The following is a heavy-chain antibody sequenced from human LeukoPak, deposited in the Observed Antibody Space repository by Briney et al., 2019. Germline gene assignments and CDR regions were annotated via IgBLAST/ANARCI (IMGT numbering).Heavy chain of an antibody. D-gene: IGHD3-10*01. CDR2: IKSKTGGGTT. Sequence: GGSLRLSCAASGFTFSNAWMSWVRQAPGKGLEWVGRIKSKTGGGTTDYAAPVKGRFTISRDDSKNTLYLQMNSLKTEDTAVYYCTTDTWFGESQEYYFDYWGQGTLVTVSS. J-gene: IGHJ4*02. CDR3: TTDTWFGESQEYYFDY. CDR1: GFTFSNAW. V-gene: IGHV3-15*01.